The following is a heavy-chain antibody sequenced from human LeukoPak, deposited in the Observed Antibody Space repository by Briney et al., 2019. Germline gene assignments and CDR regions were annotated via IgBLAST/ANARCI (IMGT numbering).Heavy chain of an antibody. CDR2: IHYSGST. D-gene: IGHD2-8*01. J-gene: IGHJ4*02. Sequence: PSETLSLTCTVSGGSISSNYWSWIRQSPGKGLEWIGYIHYSGSTSYNPSLKSRVTISVDTSKNQFSLKLSSVTAADTAVYYCARDLGYCTNGVCHTRFDYWGQGTLVAVSS. CDR3: ARDLGYCTNGVCHTRFDY. CDR1: GGSISSNY. V-gene: IGHV4-59*01.